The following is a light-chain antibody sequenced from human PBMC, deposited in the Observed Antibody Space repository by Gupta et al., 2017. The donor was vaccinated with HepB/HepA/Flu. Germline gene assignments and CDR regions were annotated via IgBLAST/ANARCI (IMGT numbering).Light chain of an antibody. CDR2: KDT. V-gene: IGLV3-25*03. CDR3: QSADSSGTWV. CDR1: TLPKQY. J-gene: IGLJ3*02. Sequence: SYELTQPPSVSVSPGQTAKITCSGDTLPKQYAYWYQQKPGQAPVVIIYKDTERPSGIPERFSGSSSGTTVTLTISGVQAEDEGAYHCQSADSSGTWVFGGGTKLTVL.